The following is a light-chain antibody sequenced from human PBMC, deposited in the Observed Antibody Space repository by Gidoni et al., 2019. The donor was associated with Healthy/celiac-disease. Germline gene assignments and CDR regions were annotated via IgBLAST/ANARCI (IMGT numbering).Light chain of an antibody. CDR3: MQGTHWPPFT. CDR2: KVS. CDR1: QSLVYSDGNTY. J-gene: IGKJ3*01. V-gene: IGKV2-30*01. Sequence: DVVMTQSPLSLHVTLGQPASISCRSSQSLVYSDGNTYLNWFQHRPGQSPRRLIYKVSNRDSGVPDRFSGSGSGTDFTLKISRVEAEDVGVYYCMQGTHWPPFTFGPGTKVDIK.